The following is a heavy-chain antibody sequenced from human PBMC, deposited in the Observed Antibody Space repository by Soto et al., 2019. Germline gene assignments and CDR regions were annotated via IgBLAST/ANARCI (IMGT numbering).Heavy chain of an antibody. CDR2: IIPIFGTA. D-gene: IGHD6-13*01. Sequence: GASVKVSCKASGGTFSSYAISWVRQAPGQGLEWMGGIIPIFGTANYAQKFQGRVTITADESTSTAYMELSSLRSEDTAVYYCAREAAAGGDYYYGMDVWGQGTTVTVSS. J-gene: IGHJ6*02. CDR3: AREAAAGGDYYYGMDV. V-gene: IGHV1-69*13. CDR1: GGTFSSYA.